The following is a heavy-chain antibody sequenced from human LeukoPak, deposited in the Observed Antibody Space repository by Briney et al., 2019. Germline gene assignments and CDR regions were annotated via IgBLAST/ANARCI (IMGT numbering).Heavy chain of an antibody. V-gene: IGHV4-34*01. CDR2: INHSGST. CDR1: GGSFSGYY. Sequence: KPSETLSLTCAVYGGSFSGYYWSWIRQPPGKGLEWVGEINHSGSTNYNPSLKSRVTISVDTSKNQFSLKLSSVTAADTAVYYCARRGWFGELFGAPYYYYYMDVWGKGTTVTISS. J-gene: IGHJ6*03. CDR3: ARRGWFGELFGAPYYYYYMDV. D-gene: IGHD3-10*01.